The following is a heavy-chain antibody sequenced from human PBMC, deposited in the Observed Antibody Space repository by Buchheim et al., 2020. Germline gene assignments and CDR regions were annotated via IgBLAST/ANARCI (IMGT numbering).Heavy chain of an antibody. J-gene: IGHJ5*02. CDR2: IWYDGSNK. V-gene: IGHV3-33*01. D-gene: IGHD6-19*01. CDR1: GFSFSSYG. CDR3: ARDPPQSGWSFAA. Sequence: QVQLVESGGGVVQPGRSLRLSCAASGFSFSSYGMHWVRQAPGKGLEWVAVIWYDGSNKYYADSVKGRFTISRDNSKNTLYLQMNSLRAEDTAVYYCARDPPQSGWSFAAWGQGTL.